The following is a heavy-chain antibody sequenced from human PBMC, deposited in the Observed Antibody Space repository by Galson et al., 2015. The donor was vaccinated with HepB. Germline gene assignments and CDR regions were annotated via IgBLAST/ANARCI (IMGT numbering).Heavy chain of an antibody. Sequence: ETLSLTCAVSGGSISSSNWWSWVRQPPGKGLEWIGEIYHSGSTNYNPSLKSRVTISVDKSKNQFSLKLSSVTAADTALYYCASLVLGYCSSTSCAPVVNWFDPWGQGTLVTVSS. V-gene: IGHV4-4*02. CDR1: GGSISSSNW. D-gene: IGHD2-2*01. CDR3: ASLVLGYCSSTSCAPVVNWFDP. J-gene: IGHJ5*02. CDR2: IYHSGST.